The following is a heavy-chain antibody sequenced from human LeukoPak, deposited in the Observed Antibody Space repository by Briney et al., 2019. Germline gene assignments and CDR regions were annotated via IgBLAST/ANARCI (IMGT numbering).Heavy chain of an antibody. CDR3: AKDPNGDYVGAFDS. CDR1: GLTFRNYA. D-gene: IGHD4-17*01. CDR2: ITGDSGAT. Sequence: PGGSLRLSCAASGLTFRNYAMTWVRHAPGKGLEWVSSITGDSGATSYADSVKGRFTAYRDNSINTLYLQMNSLRAGDTAVYYCAKDPNGDYVGAFDSWGQGTLVTVSS. V-gene: IGHV3-23*01. J-gene: IGHJ3*01.